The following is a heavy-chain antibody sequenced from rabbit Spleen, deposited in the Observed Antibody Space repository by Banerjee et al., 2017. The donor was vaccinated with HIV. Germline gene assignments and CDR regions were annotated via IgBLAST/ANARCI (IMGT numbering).Heavy chain of an antibody. CDR2: IYTGNVKT. J-gene: IGHJ4*01. Sequence: QSLEESGGGLVKPGASLTLTCKASGFSFSSGYDMCWVRQAPGKGLEWIGCIYTGNVKTYYASWAKGRFTISKTSSTTVTLQMTSLTVADTATYFCARDAGSGHYIDAYFDLWGPGTLVTVS. V-gene: IGHV1S40*01. D-gene: IGHD8-1*01. CDR1: GFSFSSGYD. CDR3: ARDAGSGHYIDAYFDL.